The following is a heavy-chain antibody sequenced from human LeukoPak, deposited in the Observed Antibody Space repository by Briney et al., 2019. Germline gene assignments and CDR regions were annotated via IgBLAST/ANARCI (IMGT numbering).Heavy chain of an antibody. CDR3: ARVRVAAAAYFFDY. CDR1: GFTFSSYA. Sequence: PGRSLRLSCAASGFTFSSYAMHWVRQAPGKGLEWVSYISSSGSTIYYADSVKGRFTISRDNAKNSLYLQMNSLRAEDTAVYYCARVRVAAAAYFFDYWGQGNLVTVSS. CDR2: ISSSGSTI. V-gene: IGHV3-48*04. D-gene: IGHD6-13*01. J-gene: IGHJ4*02.